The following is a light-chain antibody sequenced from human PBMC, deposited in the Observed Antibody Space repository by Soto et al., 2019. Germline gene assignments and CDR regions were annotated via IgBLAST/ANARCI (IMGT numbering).Light chain of an antibody. Sequence: QSALTQPASMSGSPGQSITISCTGTSSDVGNYNLVSWYQQHPGKAPKLMIYEDTKRPSGVSNRFSGSKSGNTASLTISGLQAEDEADYYCCSYAGSGTYVFGTGTKVTVL. CDR1: SSDVGNYNL. CDR3: CSYAGSGTYV. J-gene: IGLJ1*01. CDR2: EDT. V-gene: IGLV2-23*01.